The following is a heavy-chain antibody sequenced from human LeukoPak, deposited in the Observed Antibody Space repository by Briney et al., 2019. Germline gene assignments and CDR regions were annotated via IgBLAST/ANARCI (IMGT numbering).Heavy chain of an antibody. Sequence: GGSLTLSCAASGFTFSSYAMHWVRQAPGKGLEWVAVITYDGSNKYYADSVKGRFTISRDNSKNTLYVQMNSLRAEDTAVYYCALGRALNWGQGTLVTVSS. D-gene: IGHD1-26*01. CDR3: ALGRALN. J-gene: IGHJ4*02. V-gene: IGHV3-30-3*01. CDR2: ITYDGSNK. CDR1: GFTFSSYA.